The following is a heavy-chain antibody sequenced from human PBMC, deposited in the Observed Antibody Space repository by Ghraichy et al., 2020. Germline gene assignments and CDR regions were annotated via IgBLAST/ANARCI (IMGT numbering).Heavy chain of an antibody. CDR2: IKSKVDGGTT. V-gene: IGHV3-15*01. J-gene: IGHJ5*02. D-gene: IGHD3-10*01. CDR3: VTRGREALDP. Sequence: GGSLRLSCAASGFTFSHAWMTWVRQAPGKGLEWVGRIKSKVDGGTTDYAAPVKGRFTISRDDSKDTLYLQMNSLTTEDTAVYYCVTRGREALDPWGQGTPVTVSS. CDR1: GFTFSHAW.